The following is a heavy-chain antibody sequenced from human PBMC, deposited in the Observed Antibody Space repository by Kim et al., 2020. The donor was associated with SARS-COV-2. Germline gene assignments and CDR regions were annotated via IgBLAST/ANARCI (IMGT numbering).Heavy chain of an antibody. CDR2: ISYDGSNK. V-gene: IGHV3-30-3*01. J-gene: IGHJ6*03. D-gene: IGHD2-2*01. Sequence: GGSLRLSCAASGFTFSSYAMHWVRQAPGKGLEWVAVISYDGSNKYYADSVKGRFTISRDNSKNTLYLQMNSLRAEDTAVYYCARAGVVVPAASYYYYYM. CDR3: ARAGVVVPAASYYYYYM. CDR1: GFTFSSYA.